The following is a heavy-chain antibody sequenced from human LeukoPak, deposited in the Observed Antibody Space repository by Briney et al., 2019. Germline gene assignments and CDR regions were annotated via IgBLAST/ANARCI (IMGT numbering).Heavy chain of an antibody. Sequence: ASVKVSCKVSGYTFTGYYMHWVRQAPGQGLEWMGWINPNSGGTNYAQKFQGRVTMTRDTSISTAYMELSRLRSDDTAVYYCASGTGIVLRFLEWLLRSWGQGTLVTVSS. J-gene: IGHJ5*02. CDR1: GYTFTGYY. D-gene: IGHD3-3*01. V-gene: IGHV1-2*02. CDR2: INPNSGGT. CDR3: ASGTGIVLRFLEWLLRS.